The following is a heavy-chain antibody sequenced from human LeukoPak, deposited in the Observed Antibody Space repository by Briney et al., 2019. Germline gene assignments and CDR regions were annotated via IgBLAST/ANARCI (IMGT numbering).Heavy chain of an antibody. D-gene: IGHD4-23*01. Sequence: GGSLRLSCAASGFTFSTYSMNWVRQAPGKGLEWVSYISGGSVTIHYADSVKGRFTISKDNARNSLYLQMNSLRDEDTAVYYCARHDYHSNSNAFDVWGQGTMVTVSS. CDR2: ISGGSVTI. CDR3: ARHDYHSNSNAFDV. V-gene: IGHV3-48*02. CDR1: GFTFSTYS. J-gene: IGHJ3*01.